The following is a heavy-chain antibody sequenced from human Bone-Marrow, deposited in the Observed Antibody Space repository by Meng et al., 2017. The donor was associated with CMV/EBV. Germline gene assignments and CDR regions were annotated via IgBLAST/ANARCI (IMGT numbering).Heavy chain of an antibody. V-gene: IGHV1-8*02. Sequence: ASVKVSCKASGYTFTGYYIHWVRQAPGQGLEWMGWINPDSGDTGYAQKFQGRVTMTRNTSISTAYMELSSLRSEDTAVYYCARVWYSSSWYGPWDYYYGMDVWGQGTTVTVSS. J-gene: IGHJ6*02. CDR3: ARVWYSSSWYGPWDYYYGMDV. CDR2: INPDSGDT. CDR1: GYTFTGYY. D-gene: IGHD6-13*01.